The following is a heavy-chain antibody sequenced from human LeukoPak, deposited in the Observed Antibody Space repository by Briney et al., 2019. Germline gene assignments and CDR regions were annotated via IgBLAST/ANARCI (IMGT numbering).Heavy chain of an antibody. D-gene: IGHD2-15*01. J-gene: IGHJ4*02. CDR3: ARGVGWAGKYYFDY. Sequence: ASVKVSYKASGYTFTGYYMHWVRQAPGQGLEWMGWINPNSGGTNYAQKFQGRVTMTRDTSISTAYMELSRLRSDDTAVYYCARGVGWAGKYYFDYWGQGTLVTVSS. V-gene: IGHV1-2*02. CDR1: GYTFTGYY. CDR2: INPNSGGT.